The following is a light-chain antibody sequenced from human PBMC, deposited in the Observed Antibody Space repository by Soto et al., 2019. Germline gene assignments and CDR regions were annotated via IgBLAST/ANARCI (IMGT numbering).Light chain of an antibody. CDR1: QSVSSSY. J-gene: IGKJ1*01. V-gene: IGKV3-20*01. Sequence: EIVLTQSPFTLSFSPVERATLSFMASQSVSSSYLAWYQQKPGQAPRLLIYGASSRATGIPDRFSGSGSGTDFTLTISRLEPEDFAVYFCQYYDSFRTFGQGTKVDI. CDR3: QYYDSFRT. CDR2: GAS.